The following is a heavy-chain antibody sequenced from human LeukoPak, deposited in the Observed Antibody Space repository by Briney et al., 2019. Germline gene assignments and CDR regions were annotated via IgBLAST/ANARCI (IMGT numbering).Heavy chain of an antibody. J-gene: IGHJ4*02. D-gene: IGHD6-13*01. V-gene: IGHV3-74*01. CDR1: GFTFSTYW. CDR3: AREKRIAAAATPHSFDY. Sequence: PGGSLRLSCAASGFTFSTYWMHWVRQAPGKGLVWVSRIKSDGSSTSYADSAKGRFIISRDNAKNTLYLQMNSLRAEDTAVYYCAREKRIAAAATPHSFDYWGQGTLVTVSS. CDR2: IKSDGSST.